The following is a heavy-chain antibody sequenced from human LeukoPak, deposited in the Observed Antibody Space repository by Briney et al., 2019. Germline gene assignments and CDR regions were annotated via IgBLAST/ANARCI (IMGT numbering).Heavy chain of an antibody. J-gene: IGHJ3*02. CDR3: AKDSYSAYDSDAFDI. Sequence: GGSLRLFCGVCGFIFSSYAMRGVREARGRGLEGVTGISSSGGSTYYADSVKGRFTISRDNSKNTMYLQMNSLRAEDTAVYYCAKDSYSAYDSDAFDIWGQGTMVTVSS. V-gene: IGHV3-23*01. D-gene: IGHD5-12*01. CDR2: ISSSGGST. CDR1: GFIFSSYA.